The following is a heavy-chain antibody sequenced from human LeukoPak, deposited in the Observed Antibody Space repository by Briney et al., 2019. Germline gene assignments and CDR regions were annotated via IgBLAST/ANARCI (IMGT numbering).Heavy chain of an antibody. CDR1: GGSISSYY. D-gene: IGHD3-22*01. J-gene: IGHJ4*02. CDR3: ARVSDETSGYSLDY. Sequence: SETLSLTCTVSGGSISSYYWSWIRQPAGKGLEWIGRIYTSGSTNYNPSLKSRVTMSVDTSKNQFSLKLSSVTAADTAVYYCARVSDETSGYSLDYWGQGTLVTVSS. CDR2: IYTSGST. V-gene: IGHV4-4*07.